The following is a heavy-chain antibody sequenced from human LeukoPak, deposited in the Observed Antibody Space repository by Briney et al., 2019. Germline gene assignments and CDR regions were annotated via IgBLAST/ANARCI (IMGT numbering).Heavy chain of an antibody. J-gene: IGHJ4*02. Sequence: GGSLRLSCAASGLTFSSYGMSWVRQAPGKGLEWVSAISGSGGSTYYADSVKGRFTISRDNSKNTLYLQMNSLRAEDTAVYYCAKDGPEYYYDSSGYYPHWGQGTLVTVSS. D-gene: IGHD3-22*01. CDR1: GLTFSSYG. V-gene: IGHV3-23*01. CDR2: ISGSGGST. CDR3: AKDGPEYYYDSSGYYPH.